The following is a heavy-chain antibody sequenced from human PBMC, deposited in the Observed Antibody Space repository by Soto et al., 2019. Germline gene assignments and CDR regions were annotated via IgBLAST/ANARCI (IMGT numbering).Heavy chain of an antibody. Sequence: QVQLVESGGGVVQPGRSLRLSCAASGFTFSSYGMHWVRQAPGKGLEWVAVIWYDGSNKYYAHSVKGRFTISRDNSKNTMYLQMNSLRAEDTAVYYCVRESRVYSRGPMVSFDYWGQGTLVTVSS. D-gene: IGHD6-13*01. CDR1: GFTFSSYG. V-gene: IGHV3-33*01. CDR3: VRESRVYSRGPMVSFDY. J-gene: IGHJ4*02. CDR2: IWYDGSNK.